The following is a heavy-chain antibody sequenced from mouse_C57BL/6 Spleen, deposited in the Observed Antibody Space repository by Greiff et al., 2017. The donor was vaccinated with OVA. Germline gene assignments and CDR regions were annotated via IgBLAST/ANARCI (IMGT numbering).Heavy chain of an antibody. CDR3: AYDYDFDY. CDR1: LYTFTDYY. J-gene: IGHJ2*01. Sequence: VHVKQSGPVLVKPGASVKMSCNAPLYTFTDYYMNWVKQSHGKSLEWIGVINPYNGGTSYNQKFKGKATLTVDKSSSTAYMELNSLTSEDSAVYYCAYDYDFDYGGQGTTLTVSS. CDR2: INPYNGGT. D-gene: IGHD2-4*01. V-gene: IGHV1-19*01.